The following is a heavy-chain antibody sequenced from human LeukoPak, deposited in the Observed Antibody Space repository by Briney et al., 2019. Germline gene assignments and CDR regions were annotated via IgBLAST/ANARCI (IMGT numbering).Heavy chain of an antibody. D-gene: IGHD6-13*01. V-gene: IGHV5-51*01. Sequence: GESLKIPCKGSGYSFTSYCIGWVRQMPGKGLEWMRIIYPGDSDTRYSPSFQGQVTISADKSISTAYLQWSSLKASDTAMYYCARPPRQTIAAADPPDYWGQGTLVTVSS. CDR1: GYSFTSYC. J-gene: IGHJ4*02. CDR2: IYPGDSDT. CDR3: ARPPRQTIAAADPPDY.